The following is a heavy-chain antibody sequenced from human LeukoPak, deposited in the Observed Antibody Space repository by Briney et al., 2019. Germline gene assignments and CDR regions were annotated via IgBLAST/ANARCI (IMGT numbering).Heavy chain of an antibody. Sequence: ASVKVSCKASGYTFTSYDINWVRQATGQGLEWMGWMNPNSGNTGYAQKFQGRVTITRNTSISTAYMELSSLRSEDTAVYYCARGHKGRVTMVRGVDQRRYYYYMDVWGKGTTVTVSS. J-gene: IGHJ6*03. CDR3: ARGHKGRVTMVRGVDQRRYYYYMDV. CDR1: GYTFTSYD. V-gene: IGHV1-8*03. CDR2: MNPNSGNT. D-gene: IGHD3-10*01.